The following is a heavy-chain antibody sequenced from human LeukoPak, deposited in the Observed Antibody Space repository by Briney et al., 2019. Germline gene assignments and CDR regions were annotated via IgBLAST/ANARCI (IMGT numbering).Heavy chain of an antibody. V-gene: IGHV3-21*01. D-gene: IGHD5-12*01. CDR1: GFTFSSYS. Sequence: PGGSLRLSCAASGFTFSSYSMNWVRQAPGKGLEWVSSISSSSSYIYYADSVKGRFTISRDNAKDSLYLQMNSLRAEDTAVYYCARVRLGYSGYDSGYWGQGTLVTVSS. CDR3: ARVRLGYSGYDSGY. J-gene: IGHJ4*02. CDR2: ISSSSSYI.